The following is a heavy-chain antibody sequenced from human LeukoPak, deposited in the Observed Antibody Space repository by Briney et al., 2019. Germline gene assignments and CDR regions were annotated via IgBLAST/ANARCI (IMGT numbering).Heavy chain of an antibody. V-gene: IGHV4-59*08. J-gene: IGHJ4*02. CDR3: ASYDFWKIL. D-gene: IGHD3-3*01. CDR2: IHYSGST. Sequence: KASETLSLTCTVSGGSISSYYWSWIRQPPGKGLEWIGYIHYSGSTNYNPSLKSRVTISVDTSKNQFSLKLSSVTAADTAVYYCASYDFWKILWGQGTLVTVSS. CDR1: GGSISSYY.